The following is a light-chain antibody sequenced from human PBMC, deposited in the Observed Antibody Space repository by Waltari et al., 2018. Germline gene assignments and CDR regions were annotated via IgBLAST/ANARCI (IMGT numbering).Light chain of an antibody. CDR2: HIN. CDR3: AAWFDSLNGWV. Sequence: QSLVTQSPSVSGTPGPRVPIPCSSSGPRTGSFDLNWYQQFPGTAPKLLIYHINERPSGVPDRFSGSKSGTSATLTISGLQSEDEADYYCAAWFDSLNGWVFGGGTKVTVL. J-gene: IGLJ3*02. V-gene: IGLV1-44*01. CDR1: GPRTGSFD.